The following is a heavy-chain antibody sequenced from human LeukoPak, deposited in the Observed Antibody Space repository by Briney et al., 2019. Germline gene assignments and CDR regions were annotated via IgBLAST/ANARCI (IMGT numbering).Heavy chain of an antibody. D-gene: IGHD1-26*01. Sequence: ASVKVSCKASGGTFSSYAISWVRQAPGQGLEWMGRIIPILGIANYAQKFQGRATITADKSTSTAYMELSSLRSEDTAVYYCARDSGGSYPALFDYWGQGTLVTVSS. CDR2: IIPILGIA. J-gene: IGHJ4*02. CDR1: GGTFSSYA. CDR3: ARDSGGSYPALFDY. V-gene: IGHV1-69*04.